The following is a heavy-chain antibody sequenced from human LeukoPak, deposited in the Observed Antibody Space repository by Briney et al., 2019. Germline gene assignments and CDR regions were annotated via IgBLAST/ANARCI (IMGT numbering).Heavy chain of an antibody. V-gene: IGHV1-2*02. D-gene: IGHD3-22*01. J-gene: IGHJ4*02. CDR1: GYTFTGYY. CDR3: ARVQFKVEDYYDSSGYPWAFDY. CDR2: INPNSGGT. Sequence: GASVKVSCKASGYTFTGYYMHWVRQAPGQGLEWMGWINPNSGGTNYAQKFQGRVTMTRDTSISTAYMELSRLRSDDTAVYYCARVQFKVEDYYDSSGYPWAFDYWGQGTLVTVFS.